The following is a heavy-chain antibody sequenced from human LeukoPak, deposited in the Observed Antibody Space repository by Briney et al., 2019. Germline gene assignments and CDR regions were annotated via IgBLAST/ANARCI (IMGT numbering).Heavy chain of an antibody. CDR2: INHSGST. D-gene: IGHD6-13*01. J-gene: IGHJ4*02. CDR1: GGSFSGYY. Sequence: SETLSLTCAVYGGSFSGYYWSWIRQPPGKGLEWIGEINHSGSTNYNPSLKSRVTISVDTSKNQFSLKLSSVTAADTAVYYCARTEQQPSVDYWGQGTLVTVSS. V-gene: IGHV4-34*01. CDR3: ARTEQQPSVDY.